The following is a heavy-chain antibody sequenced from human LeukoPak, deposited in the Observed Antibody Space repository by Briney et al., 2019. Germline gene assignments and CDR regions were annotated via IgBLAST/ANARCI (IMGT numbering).Heavy chain of an antibody. V-gene: IGHV3-21*01. CDR2: ISNSSSYL. J-gene: IGHJ4*02. CDR1: VFTFSSYS. Sequence: GGSLRLSCAASVFTFSSYSMNWLGQAPGKGLEWVSSISNSSSYLYYPDSVKGRFTTSRHKAKNSLYLQMTSLRAEDTAVYYFARDGMIRPYWGQGTLVTVSS. D-gene: IGHD3-16*01. CDR3: ARDGMIRPY.